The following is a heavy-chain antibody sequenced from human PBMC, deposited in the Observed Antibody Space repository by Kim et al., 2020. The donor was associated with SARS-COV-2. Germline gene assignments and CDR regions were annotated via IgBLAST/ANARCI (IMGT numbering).Heavy chain of an antibody. Sequence: ASVKVSCKASGYTFTSYSMHWVRQAPGQRLEWMGWINADNGNTKYSQKFQGRVTITRDTSASTAYMELSSLRSEDTAVYYCSRDRRGASSSGWYYIDYWGQGTLVTVSS. CDR1: GYTFTSYS. D-gene: IGHD6-19*01. CDR3: SRDRRGASSSGWYYIDY. CDR2: INADNGNT. V-gene: IGHV1-3*01. J-gene: IGHJ4*02.